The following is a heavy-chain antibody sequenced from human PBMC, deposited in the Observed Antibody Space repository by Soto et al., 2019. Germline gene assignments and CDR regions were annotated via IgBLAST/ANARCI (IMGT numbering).Heavy chain of an antibody. V-gene: IGHV3-30*18. CDR1: GFTFSSYG. CDR3: AKGGLWELLPVAGYYCGMDV. Sequence: GGSLRLSCAASGFTFSSYGMHWVRQAPGKGLEWVAVISYDGSNKYYADSVKGRFTISRDNSKNTLYLQMNSLRADDTGVYYCAKGGLWELLPVAGYYCGMDVWRQLTTVTV. CDR2: ISYDGSNK. D-gene: IGHD1-26*01. J-gene: IGHJ6*02.